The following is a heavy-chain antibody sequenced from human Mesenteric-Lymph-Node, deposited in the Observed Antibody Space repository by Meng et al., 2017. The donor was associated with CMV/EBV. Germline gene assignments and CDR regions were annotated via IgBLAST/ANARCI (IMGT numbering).Heavy chain of an antibody. CDR2: IGSDGSST. D-gene: IGHD3-16*01. Sequence: LRLSCTASGFTFSSYWMHWVRQAPGKGLVWVSRIGSDGSSTTYADSVKGRFTTSRDNANNTLYLQMNSLRVEDTAVYYCARGWGIGDCWGQGTLVTVSS. V-gene: IGHV3-74*01. CDR3: ARGWGIGDC. J-gene: IGHJ4*02. CDR1: GFTFSSYW.